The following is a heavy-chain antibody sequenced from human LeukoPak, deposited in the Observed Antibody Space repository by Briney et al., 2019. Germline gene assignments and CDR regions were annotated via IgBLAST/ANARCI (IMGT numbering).Heavy chain of an antibody. CDR3: ARGDYDSSGYYFDY. V-gene: IGHV4-4*07. D-gene: IGHD3-22*01. J-gene: IGHJ4*02. CDR1: GGSISSYY. Sequence: ASETLSLTCTVSGGSISSYYWRWIRQPAGKGLEWIGRIYTSGSTNDNPSLKCRVTMSVDTYKNQFSLKLSSVTVADTAVYYCARGDYDSSGYYFDYWGQGTLVTVSS. CDR2: IYTSGST.